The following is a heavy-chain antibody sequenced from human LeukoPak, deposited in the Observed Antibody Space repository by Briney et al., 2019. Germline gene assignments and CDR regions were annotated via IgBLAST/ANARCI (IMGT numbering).Heavy chain of an antibody. D-gene: IGHD1-1*01. V-gene: IGHV3-30-3*01. CDR1: GXTFTTYA. J-gene: IGHJ3*02. Sequence: GRSLRLSCAASGXTFTTYAMHWVRQAPGKGLDWVAVISYDGSDKYYADSVKGRFTISRDKSKNTLYLQMNSLRAEDTAVYYCARARTTTGTTRIAFNIWGQGTVVTVSS. CDR2: ISYDGSDK. CDR3: ARARTTTGTTRIAFNI.